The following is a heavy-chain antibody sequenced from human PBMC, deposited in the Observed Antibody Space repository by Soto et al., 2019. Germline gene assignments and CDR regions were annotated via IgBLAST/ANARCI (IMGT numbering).Heavy chain of an antibody. CDR3: ARDQGGGSFDI. Sequence: PGGSLRLSCAASGFTVSSNYMNWVRQAPGRGLEWVSVIYSDGNTYYADSVKGRFTISRHNSRNTVYLQMNSLRAEETAVYYCARDQGGGSFDIWGQGTMVTVSS. J-gene: IGHJ3*02. CDR2: IYSDGNT. V-gene: IGHV3-53*04. CDR1: GFTVSSNY.